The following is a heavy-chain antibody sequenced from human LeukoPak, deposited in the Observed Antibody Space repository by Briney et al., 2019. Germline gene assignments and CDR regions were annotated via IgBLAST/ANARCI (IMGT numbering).Heavy chain of an antibody. J-gene: IGHJ5*02. D-gene: IGHD3-10*01. V-gene: IGHV4-59*12. CDR2: IYYSGST. CDR3: ARGRVLLWFGELDRTSARNNWFDP. Sequence: NPSETLSLTCTASGGSISSYYWSWIRQPPGKGLEWIGYIYYSGSTNYNPSLKSRVTISVDTSKNQFSLKLSSVTAADTAVYYCARGRVLLWFGELDRTSARNNWFDPWGQGTLVTVSS. CDR1: GGSISSYY.